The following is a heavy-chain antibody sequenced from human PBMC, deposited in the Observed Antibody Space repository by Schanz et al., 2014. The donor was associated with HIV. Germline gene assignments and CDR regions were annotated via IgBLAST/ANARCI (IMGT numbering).Heavy chain of an antibody. Sequence: QVQLVESGGGVVQPGRSLRLSCAASGFTFSTCGMHWVRPAPGKGLEGVAFIWYDGSNKYYADSVKGRFTISRDNSKNTLYLQMNSLRAEDTAVYYCATAAVTDYSDNWGQGTLVTVSS. CDR1: GFTFSTCG. CDR3: ATAAVTDYSDN. D-gene: IGHD4-17*01. J-gene: IGHJ4*02. V-gene: IGHV3-33*08. CDR2: IWYDGSNK.